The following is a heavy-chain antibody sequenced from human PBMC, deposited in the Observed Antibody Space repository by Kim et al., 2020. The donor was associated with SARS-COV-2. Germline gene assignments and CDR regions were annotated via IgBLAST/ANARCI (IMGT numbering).Heavy chain of an antibody. CDR2: INSDGSST. V-gene: IGHV3-74*01. J-gene: IGHJ4*02. CDR3: ARDGTYYYDSSGYYYGGPMDS. D-gene: IGHD3-22*01. Sequence: GGSLRLSCAASGFTFSSYWMHWVRQAPGKGLVWVSRINSDGSSTSYADSVKGRFTISRDNAKNTLYLKMNSLRAEDTAVYYCARDGTYYYDSSGYYYGGPMDSWGQGNLGTVSS. CDR1: GFTFSSYW.